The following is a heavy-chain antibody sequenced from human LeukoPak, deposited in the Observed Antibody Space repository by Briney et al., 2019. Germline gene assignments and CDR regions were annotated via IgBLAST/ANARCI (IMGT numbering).Heavy chain of an antibody. V-gene: IGHV3-23*01. J-gene: IGHJ4*02. D-gene: IGHD3-10*01. CDR2: ISGTGSST. CDR1: GFTFSTSA. CDR3: ARAPSYGSGSYYRGGY. Sequence: GGSLRLSCAASGFTFSTSAMSWVRQASGEGLEWVSVISGTGSSTYYADSVKGRFTISRDNSKNTLYLQMNSLRAEDTAVYYCARAPSYGSGSYYRGGYWGQGTLVTVSS.